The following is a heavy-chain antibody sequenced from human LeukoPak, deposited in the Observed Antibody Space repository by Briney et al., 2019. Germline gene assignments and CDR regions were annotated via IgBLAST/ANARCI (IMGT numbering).Heavy chain of an antibody. Sequence: SETLSLTCAVYGGSFSGYYWSWIRQPPGKGLEWIGEINHSGSTNYNPSLKSRVTISVDTSKNQFSLKLSSVTAADTAVYYCARVERWLHKSREFDYWGQGTLVTVSS. CDR2: INHSGST. D-gene: IGHD5-24*01. J-gene: IGHJ4*02. CDR3: ARVERWLHKSREFDY. V-gene: IGHV4-34*01. CDR1: GGSFSGYY.